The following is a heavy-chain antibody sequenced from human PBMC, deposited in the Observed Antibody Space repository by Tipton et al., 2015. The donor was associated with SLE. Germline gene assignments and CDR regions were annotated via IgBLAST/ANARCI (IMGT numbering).Heavy chain of an antibody. J-gene: IGHJ3*02. Sequence: TLSLTCTVSGGSISSGGYYWSWIRQHPGKGLEWIGYIYKRGSTYYNPSLKSRVTISVDTSKNQFSLKLSSVTAADTAVYYCARGQGDAFDIWGQGTMVTVSS. CDR1: GGSISSGGYY. CDR3: ARGQGDAFDI. CDR2: IYKRGST. V-gene: IGHV4-31*03.